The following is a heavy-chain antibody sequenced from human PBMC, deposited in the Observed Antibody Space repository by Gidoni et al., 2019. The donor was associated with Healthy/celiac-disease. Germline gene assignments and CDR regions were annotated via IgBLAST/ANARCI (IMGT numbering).Heavy chain of an antibody. CDR2: ISGSVGST. CDR3: AKTSGVSYGDYVDY. Sequence: EVQLLDSGGGLVQTGGSLRLSCAASGFTFSSYARSWVRQAPGEGLECVSAISGSVGSTYYADSVKGRFTSSRDNFKHTLYLQMNSLRAEDTAVYDCAKTSGVSYGDYVDYWGQGTLVTVSS. D-gene: IGHD4-17*01. CDR1: GFTFSSYA. V-gene: IGHV3-23*01. J-gene: IGHJ4*02.